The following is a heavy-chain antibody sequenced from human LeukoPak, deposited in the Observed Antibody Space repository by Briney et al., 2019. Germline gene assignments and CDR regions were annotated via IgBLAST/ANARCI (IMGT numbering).Heavy chain of an antibody. CDR1: GFTFSSYA. J-gene: IGHJ4*02. CDR2: ISYDGSNK. D-gene: IGHD3-22*01. V-gene: IGHV3-30-3*01. Sequence: AGRSLRLSCAASGFTFSSYAMHWVRQAPGKGLEWVAVISYDGSNKYYADSVKGRFTISRDNSKKTLYLQMKSLRAEDTAVYYCARGGMIVKAHPFDYWGQGTLVTVSS. CDR3: ARGGMIVKAHPFDY.